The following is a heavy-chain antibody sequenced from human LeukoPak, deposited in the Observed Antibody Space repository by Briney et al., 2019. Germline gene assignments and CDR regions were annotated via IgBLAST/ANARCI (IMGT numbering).Heavy chain of an antibody. CDR3: ARALSSGSYGWFDP. CDR1: GFTFSSYG. CDR2: ISYDGSNK. J-gene: IGHJ5*02. D-gene: IGHD1-26*01. Sequence: GGSPRLSCAASGFTFSSYGMHWVRQAPGKGLEWVAVISYDGSNKYCADSVKGRFTISRDNSKNTLYLQMNSLRAEDTAVYYCARALSSGSYGWFDPWGQGTLVTVSS. V-gene: IGHV3-30*03.